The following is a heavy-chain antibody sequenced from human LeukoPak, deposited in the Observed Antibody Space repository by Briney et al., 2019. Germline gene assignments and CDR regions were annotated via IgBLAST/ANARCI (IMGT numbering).Heavy chain of an antibody. D-gene: IGHD3-3*02. J-gene: IGHJ5*02. Sequence: SGPTLANPTQTLTLTCTFSGFSLTTTGMCVSWIRQPPGKALEWLARIDWDGDELYKTSLKTRLTISKDTSKNQVLLTMTKMDPEDTATYYCAQITTFFNWFDPWGQGTLVTVSS. CDR2: IDWDGDE. CDR1: GFSLTTTGMC. V-gene: IGHV2-70*17. CDR3: AQITTFFNWFDP.